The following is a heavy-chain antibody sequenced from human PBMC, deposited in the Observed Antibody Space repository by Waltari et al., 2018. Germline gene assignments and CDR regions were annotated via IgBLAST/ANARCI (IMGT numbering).Heavy chain of an antibody. Sequence: HLLESGGRLVQPGGSLRLSCAASGFRFSHSVLGCVRQPPGKGLEWVSSVSPVYTTFYAQSVRGRFIISRDASRTTVYLQMNSLSAEDTAVYYCAQYNHGSYEPPLRHWGQGTLVTVSS. CDR1: GFRFSHSV. J-gene: IGHJ4*02. CDR3: AQYNHGSYEPPLRH. V-gene: IGHV3-23*01. D-gene: IGHD3-3*01. CDR2: VSPVYTT.